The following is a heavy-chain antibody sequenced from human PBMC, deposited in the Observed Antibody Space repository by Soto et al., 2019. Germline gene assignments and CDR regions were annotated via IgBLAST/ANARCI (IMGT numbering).Heavy chain of an antibody. V-gene: IGHV1-69*06. D-gene: IGHD3-10*01. CDR2: IIPIFGTA. CDR3: ATGRITMVRGVNYYYYYGMDV. CDR1: GGTFSSYA. Sequence: SVKVSCKASGGTFSSYAISWVRQAPGQGLEWMGGIIPIFGTANYAQKFQGRVTITADKSTSTAYMELSSLRSEDTAVYYCATGRITMVRGVNYYYYYGMDVWGQGTTVTVSS. J-gene: IGHJ6*02.